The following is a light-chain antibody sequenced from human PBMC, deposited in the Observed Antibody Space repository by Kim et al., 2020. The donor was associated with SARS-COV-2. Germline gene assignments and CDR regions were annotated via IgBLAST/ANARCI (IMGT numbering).Light chain of an antibody. Sequence: QSALTQPASVSGSPGQSITISCTGTSSDIGAYNYVSWYQQHPGKAPKLIIYDVSGRPSGVSNRFSGSKSANTASLTISGLQAEDEADYYCSSHTTTTNVVFGGGTQLTVL. CDR3: SSHTTTTNVV. J-gene: IGLJ2*01. CDR1: SSDIGAYNY. CDR2: DVS. V-gene: IGLV2-14*01.